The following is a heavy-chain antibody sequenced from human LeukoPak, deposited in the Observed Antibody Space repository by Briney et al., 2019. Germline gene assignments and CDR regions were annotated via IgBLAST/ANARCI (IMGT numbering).Heavy chain of an antibody. CDR3: ANARWYLDY. CDR1: GFTFDDYT. CDR2: ISWDGGST. D-gene: IGHD4-23*01. J-gene: IGHJ4*02. Sequence: GGSLRLSCAASGFTFDDYTMHWVRQAPGKGLEWVSLISWDGGSTYYADSVKGRFTISIDNSKNTLYLQMNSLRAEDTAVYYCANARWYLDYWGQGTLVTVSS. V-gene: IGHV3-43*01.